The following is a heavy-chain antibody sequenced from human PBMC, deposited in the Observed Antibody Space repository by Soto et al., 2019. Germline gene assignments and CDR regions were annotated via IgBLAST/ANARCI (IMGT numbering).Heavy chain of an antibody. Sequence: QVHLQESGPGLVKPSQTLSLTCPVSGGSISSGGYYWSGIRQHPGKGLEWIGYIYYSGSTYYNPSLKRRVTISVDTSKNQFSLKLSSVTAADTAVYYCAREGSSSGYDAFDIWGQGTMVTVSS. D-gene: IGHD6-6*01. CDR1: GGSISSGGYY. J-gene: IGHJ3*02. CDR2: IYYSGST. V-gene: IGHV4-31*03. CDR3: AREGSSSGYDAFDI.